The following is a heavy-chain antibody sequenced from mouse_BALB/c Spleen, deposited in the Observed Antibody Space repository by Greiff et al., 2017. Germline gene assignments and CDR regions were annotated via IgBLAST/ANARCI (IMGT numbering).Heavy chain of an antibody. CDR2: INPNNGGT. D-gene: IGHD2-1*01. V-gene: IGHV1-18*01. CDR3: ARGWYGGFAY. J-gene: IGHJ3*01. Sequence: VQLQQSGPELVKPGASVKIPCKASGYTFTDYNLDWVKQSHGKSLEWIGDINPNNGGTIYNQKFKGKATLTVDKSSSTAYMELRSLTSEDTAVYYCARGWYGGFAYWGQGTLVTVSA. CDR1: GYTFTDYN.